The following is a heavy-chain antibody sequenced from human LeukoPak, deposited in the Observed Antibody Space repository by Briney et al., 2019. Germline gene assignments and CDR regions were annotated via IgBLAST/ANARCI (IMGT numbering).Heavy chain of an antibody. CDR1: GFTFSSYG. D-gene: IGHD1-1*01. Sequence: GGSLRLSCAASGFTFSSYGMHWVRQAPGKGLEWVAVIWYDGSNKYYADSVKGRFTISRDNARNSLYLEMNSLRAEDTAVYYCARDYWRSIDHWGQGTLVTVSS. CDR2: IWYDGSNK. J-gene: IGHJ4*02. V-gene: IGHV3-33*01. CDR3: ARDYWRSIDH.